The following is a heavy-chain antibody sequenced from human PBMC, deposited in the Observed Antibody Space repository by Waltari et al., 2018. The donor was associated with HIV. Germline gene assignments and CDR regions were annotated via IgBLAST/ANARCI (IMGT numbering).Heavy chain of an antibody. CDR1: GFIFNNFV. CDR3: AKDSAGATSYYYYVMDV. J-gene: IGHJ6*02. D-gene: IGHD3-10*01. Sequence: QVQLVESGGGVVQPGRSLRLSCAASGFIFNNFVMPWVRQAPGKGLEWVAVISFDGSNKYYADSVKGRFTVSRDKSKNTLFLQMNSLRAEDTALYYCAKDSAGATSYYYYVMDVWGQGTTVTVSS. V-gene: IGHV3-30*18. CDR2: ISFDGSNK.